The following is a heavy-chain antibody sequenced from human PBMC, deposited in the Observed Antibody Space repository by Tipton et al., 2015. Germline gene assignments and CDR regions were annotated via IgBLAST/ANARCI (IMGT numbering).Heavy chain of an antibody. CDR3: AKDLVAGGYSSGWRYYGMDV. Sequence: SLRLSCSAAGFTLSRYAMNWVRQAPGKGLEYVSAITTNGYSTYYADSVRGRFTISRDNSKNTLYLQMSSLRAEDTAVYYCAKDLVAGGYSSGWRYYGMDVWGQGTTVTVS. CDR2: ITTNGYST. D-gene: IGHD6-19*01. V-gene: IGHV3-64D*08. J-gene: IGHJ6*02. CDR1: GFTLSRYA.